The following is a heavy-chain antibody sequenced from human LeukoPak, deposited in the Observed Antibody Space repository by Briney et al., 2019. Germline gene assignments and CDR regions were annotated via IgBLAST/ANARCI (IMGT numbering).Heavy chain of an antibody. D-gene: IGHD2-2*01. J-gene: IGHJ4*02. CDR2: INHSGST. CDR3: ARVRSRSRYFDY. Sequence: SETLSLTCAVYGGSFSGYYRSWIRQPPGKGLEWIGEINHSGSTNYNPSLKSRVTISVDTSKNQFSLKLSSVTAADTAVYYCARVRSRSRYFDYWGQGTLVTVSS. CDR1: GGSFSGYY. V-gene: IGHV4-34*01.